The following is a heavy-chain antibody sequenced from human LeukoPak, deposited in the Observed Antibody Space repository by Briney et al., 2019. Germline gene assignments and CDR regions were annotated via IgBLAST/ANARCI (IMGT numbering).Heavy chain of an antibody. CDR1: GLTVSSNY. CDR2: LYTGGDT. V-gene: IGHV3-53*04. D-gene: IGHD5-24*01. J-gene: IGHJ4*02. Sequence: GGSLRLSCAASGLTVSSNYMSCVRQAPGKGLEWVSVLYTGGDTYYVDSVKGRFTVSRHNSNNTLYLQMNSLRVEDTAVYYCARARSLSRDDSRAVDYWGLGTLVTVSS. CDR3: ARARSLSRDDSRAVDY.